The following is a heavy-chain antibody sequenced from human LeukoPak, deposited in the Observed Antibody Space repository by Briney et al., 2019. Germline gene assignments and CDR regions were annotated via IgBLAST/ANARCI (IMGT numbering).Heavy chain of an antibody. CDR2: INHSEST. Sequence: SETLSLTCAVYGGSFSGYYWSWIRQPPGKGLEWIGEINHSESTNYNPSLKSQVTISVDTSKNQFSLKLSSVTAADTAVYYCARAHYYDSSGYYDYWGQGTLVTVSS. CDR3: ARAHYYDSSGYYDY. CDR1: GGSFSGYY. J-gene: IGHJ4*02. D-gene: IGHD3-22*01. V-gene: IGHV4-34*01.